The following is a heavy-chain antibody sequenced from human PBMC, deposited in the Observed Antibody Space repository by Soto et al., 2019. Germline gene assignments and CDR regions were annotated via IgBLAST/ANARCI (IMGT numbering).Heavy chain of an antibody. J-gene: IGHJ6*02. D-gene: IGHD3-3*01. V-gene: IGHV4-34*01. CDR3: ARFKQSSYDFWSGYIYYGMDV. CDR1: GGSFSGYY. CDR2: INHSGSA. Sequence: SETLSLTCAVYGGSFSGYYWSWIRQPPGKGLEWIGEINHSGSANYNPSLKSRVTISVDTSKNQFSLKLSSVTAADTAVYYCARFKQSSYDFWSGYIYYGMDVWGQGTTVTVSS.